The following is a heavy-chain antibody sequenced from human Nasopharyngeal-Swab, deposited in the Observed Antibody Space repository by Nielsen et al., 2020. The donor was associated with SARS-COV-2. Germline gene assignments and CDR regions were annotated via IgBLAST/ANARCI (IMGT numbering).Heavy chain of an antibody. J-gene: IGHJ4*02. V-gene: IGHV3-7*01. Sequence: GGSLRLSCAASGFTFSAYWMSWVRQAPGKGLEWVANIKQDGSEKYYEDSVKGRFTISRDNAKNSLYLQMNSMRVKDTAVYYCARRTFSSTSLIDCWGQGTLVTVSS. CDR3: ARRTFSSTSLIDC. CDR1: GFTFSAYW. D-gene: IGHD2-2*01. CDR2: IKQDGSEK.